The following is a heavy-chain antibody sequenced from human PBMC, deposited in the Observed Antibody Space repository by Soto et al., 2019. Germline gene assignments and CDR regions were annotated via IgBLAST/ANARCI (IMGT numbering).Heavy chain of an antibody. D-gene: IGHD2-8*01. CDR2: ITDSGAT. CDR3: VKGVKARLVDS. V-gene: IGHV3-23*01. CDR1: GFTFSIYV. Sequence: EVQLLESGGGLVQPGGSLRLSCAASGFTFSIYVMGWVRQAPGKGLEWVSVITDSGATYYADYVKGRSTISRDNSKNTVDMQVTSLRAEDTAVYFCVKGVKARLVDSWGQGTLVTVSS. J-gene: IGHJ5*01.